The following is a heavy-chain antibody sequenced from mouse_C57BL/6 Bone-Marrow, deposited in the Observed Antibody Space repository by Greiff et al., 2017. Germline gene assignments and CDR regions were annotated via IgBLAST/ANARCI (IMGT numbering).Heavy chain of an antibody. J-gene: IGHJ4*01. D-gene: IGHD1-1*01. Sequence: VQRVESGAELARPGASVKMSCKASGYTFTSYTMHWVKQRPGQGLEWIGYINPSSGYTKYNQKLKDKATLTADKSTSTAYMQLSSLTSEDSAVYYCARSYSYYAMDYWGQGTSVTVSS. V-gene: IGHV1-4*01. CDR2: INPSSGYT. CDR1: GYTFTSYT. CDR3: ARSYSYYAMDY.